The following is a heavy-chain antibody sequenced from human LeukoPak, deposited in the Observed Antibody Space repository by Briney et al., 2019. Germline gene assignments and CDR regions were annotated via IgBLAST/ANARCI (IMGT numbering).Heavy chain of an antibody. D-gene: IGHD3-10*01. J-gene: IGHJ4*02. CDR3: ARGGNAATY. V-gene: IGHV3-30-3*01. Sequence: GRSLRLSCAASGFTFSSYAMHWVRQAPGKGLEWVAVISHDGSNKYYADSVKGRFTISRDNSKNTLYLQMNSLRAEDTAVYYCARGGNAATYWGQGTLVTVSS. CDR1: GFTFSSYA. CDR2: ISHDGSNK.